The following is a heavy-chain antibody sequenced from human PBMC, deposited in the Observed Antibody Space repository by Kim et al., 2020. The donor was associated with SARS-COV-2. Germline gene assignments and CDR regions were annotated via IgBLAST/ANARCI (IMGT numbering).Heavy chain of an antibody. D-gene: IGHD3-3*01. CDR2: ISYDGSNK. V-gene: IGHV3-30*04. CDR3: ARVFIVLRFLEWLFSAISSIFRDY. CDR1: GFTFSSYA. Sequence: GGSLRLSCAASGFTFSSYAMHWVRQAPGKGLEWVAVISYDGSNKYYVDSVKGRFTISRDNSKNTLYLQMNSLRAEDTAVYYCARVFIVLRFLEWLFSAISSIFRDYWGQGTLVTVSS. J-gene: IGHJ4*02.